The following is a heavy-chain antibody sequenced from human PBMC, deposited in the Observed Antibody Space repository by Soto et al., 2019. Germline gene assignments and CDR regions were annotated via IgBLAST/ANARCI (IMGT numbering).Heavy chain of an antibody. Sequence: PGGSLRLSCAASGFTFSSYGMHWVRQAPGKGLEWVAVISYDGSNKYYADSVKGRFTISRDNSKSTLYLQMNSLRAEDTAVYYCAKAALGIVVVPPGGYFDYWGQGTLVTVSS. CDR2: ISYDGSNK. CDR1: GFTFSSYG. D-gene: IGHD2-2*03. V-gene: IGHV3-30*18. CDR3: AKAALGIVVVPPGGYFDY. J-gene: IGHJ4*02.